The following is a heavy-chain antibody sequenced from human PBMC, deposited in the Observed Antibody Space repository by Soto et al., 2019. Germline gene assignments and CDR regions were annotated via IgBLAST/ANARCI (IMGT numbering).Heavy chain of an antibody. D-gene: IGHD2-15*01. CDR1: GYTFTGYY. CDR2: INPNSGGT. Sequence: ASVKVSCKASGYTFTGYYMHWVRQAPGQGLEWMGWINPNSGGTNYAQKFQGWVTMTRDTSISTAYMGLSRLRSDDTAVYYCARGAHPAQDNAWWFDPWGQGTLVTVSS. J-gene: IGHJ5*02. V-gene: IGHV1-2*04. CDR3: ARGAHPAQDNAWWFDP.